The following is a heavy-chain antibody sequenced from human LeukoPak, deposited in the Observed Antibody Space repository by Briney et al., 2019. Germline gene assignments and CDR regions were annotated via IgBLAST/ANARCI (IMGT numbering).Heavy chain of an antibody. J-gene: IGHJ4*02. CDR3: ARGAGQLPWYYFDY. V-gene: IGHV1-3*01. CDR2: INAGNGNT. D-gene: IGHD2-2*01. CDR1: GYTFTSYA. Sequence: ASVKVSCNASGYTFTSYAMHWVRQAPGQRLEWMGWINAGNGNTKYSQKFQGRVTITRDTSASTAYMELSSLRSEDTAVYYCARGAGQLPWYYFDYWGQGTLVTVSS.